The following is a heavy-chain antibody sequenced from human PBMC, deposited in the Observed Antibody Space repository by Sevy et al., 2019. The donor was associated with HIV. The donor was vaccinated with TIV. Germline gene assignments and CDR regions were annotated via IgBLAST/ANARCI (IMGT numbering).Heavy chain of an antibody. V-gene: IGHV3-21*01. J-gene: IGHJ6*02. CDR2: ISSAGTYI. CDR3: ASDRGVGTSSYGMDV. CDR1: GFTFSAYA. D-gene: IGHD1-26*01. Sequence: GGSLRLSCAASGFTFSAYAMNWVRQAPGKGLEWVSSISSAGTYIYYADSMKGRFTISRDNAKSSVYLQMNSLRAEDTAVYYCASDRGVGTSSYGMDVWGQGTTVTVSS.